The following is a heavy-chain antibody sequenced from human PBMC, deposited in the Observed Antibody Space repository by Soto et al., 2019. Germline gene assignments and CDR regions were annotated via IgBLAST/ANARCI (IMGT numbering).Heavy chain of an antibody. D-gene: IGHD2-2*01. V-gene: IGHV3-30*18. CDR1: GFTFSRFG. CDR2: ISHDGNIK. Sequence: GGSLRLSCAASGFTFSRFGMHWVRQAPGKGPEWVALISHDGNIKSYADSVRGRFTISRDNSRTTLLLQMNSLGAEDTAIYFCAKTIVPAAVRPIDYWGLGTLVTVSS. J-gene: IGHJ4*02. CDR3: AKTIVPAAVRPIDY.